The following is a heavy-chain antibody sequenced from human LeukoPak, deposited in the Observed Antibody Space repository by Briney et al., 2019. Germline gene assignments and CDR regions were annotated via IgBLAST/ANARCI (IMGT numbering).Heavy chain of an antibody. Sequence: PGGSLRLSCAVSGFNVSGNYMSWVRQAPGKGLEWVSVLYSGGRTYHADTVKGRFTISRDTSKNTLYLQMNNLRAEDTAVYYCARDVATVTTLGEVGPVGGQGPLVTVSS. D-gene: IGHD4-17*01. V-gene: IGHV3-66*01. CDR1: GFNVSGNY. J-gene: IGHJ1*01. CDR3: ARDVATVTTLGEVGPV. CDR2: LYSGGRT.